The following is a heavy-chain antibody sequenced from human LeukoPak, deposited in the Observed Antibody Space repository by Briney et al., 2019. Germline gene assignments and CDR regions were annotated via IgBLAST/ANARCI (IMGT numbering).Heavy chain of an antibody. J-gene: IGHJ6*03. CDR1: GFTFSSYA. V-gene: IGHV3-30-3*01. D-gene: IGHD2-15*01. Sequence: GGSLRLSCAASGFTFSSYAMHWVRQAPGKGLEWVAVISYDGSNKYYADSVKGRFTISRDNSKNTLYLQMNSLRAEDTAVYYCAGRVGDYYYYMDVWGKGTTVTVSS. CDR2: ISYDGSNK. CDR3: AGRVGDYYYYMDV.